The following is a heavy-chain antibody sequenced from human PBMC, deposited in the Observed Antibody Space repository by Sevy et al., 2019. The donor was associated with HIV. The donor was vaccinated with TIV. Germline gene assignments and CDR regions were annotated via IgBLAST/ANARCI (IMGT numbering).Heavy chain of an antibody. J-gene: IGHJ4*02. Sequence: SETLSLTCSVSGGSISSYFWTWIRQPPGKGLEWIGHIYYTGSANYNPSLKSRVTISIDKSKSQFSLNLSSVTAADTAVYYCARYDASNPRVLDYWGQGALVTVSS. V-gene: IGHV4-59*01. CDR2: IYYTGSA. CDR1: GGSISSYF. CDR3: ARYDASNPRVLDY. D-gene: IGHD3-16*01.